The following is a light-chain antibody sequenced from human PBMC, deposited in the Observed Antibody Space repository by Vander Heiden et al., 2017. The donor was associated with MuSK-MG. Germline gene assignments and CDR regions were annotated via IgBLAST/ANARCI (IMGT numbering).Light chain of an antibody. Sequence: DIQMTQSPSTLSASVRDRVTITCRATQSISSWLAWYQQKPGKAPKLLIYKASSLESGVPSRFSGSGSGTEFTLTISSLQPDDFATYYCQQDNSYPYTFGQGTKLEIK. J-gene: IGKJ2*01. CDR2: KAS. CDR1: QSISSW. V-gene: IGKV1-5*03. CDR3: QQDNSYPYT.